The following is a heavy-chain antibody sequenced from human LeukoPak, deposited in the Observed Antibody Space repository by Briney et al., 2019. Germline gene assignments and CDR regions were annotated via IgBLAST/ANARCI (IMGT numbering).Heavy chain of an antibody. CDR3: ARRQDPKHFDY. V-gene: IGHV5-51*01. CDR2: IYPGDSDT. J-gene: IGHJ4*02. Sequence: GESLKISCKGSGYSFSTYWIGWVRQMPGKGLEWMGIIYPGDSDTRYSPSFQGQVAISADKSISTAYLQWSSLKASDTAVYYCARRQDPKHFDYWGQGTLVTVSS. CDR1: GYSFSTYW.